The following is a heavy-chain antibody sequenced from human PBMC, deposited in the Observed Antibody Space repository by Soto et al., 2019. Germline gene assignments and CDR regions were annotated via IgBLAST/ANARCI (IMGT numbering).Heavy chain of an antibody. Sequence: SETLSLACTVSGGCSGSYYWSWIRQPPGKGLEWIGYIYYSGSTNYNPSLKSRVTISVDTSKNQFSLKLSSVTAADTAVYYCASRRYHCSSTSCSIPHWFDPWGQGTLVPVSS. CDR3: ASRRYHCSSTSCSIPHWFDP. V-gene: IGHV4-59*08. D-gene: IGHD2-2*01. CDR2: IYYSGST. CDR1: GGCSGSYY. J-gene: IGHJ5*02.